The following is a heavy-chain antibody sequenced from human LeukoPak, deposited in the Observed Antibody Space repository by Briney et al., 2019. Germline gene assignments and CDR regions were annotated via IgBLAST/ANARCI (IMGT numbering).Heavy chain of an antibody. J-gene: IGHJ3*02. D-gene: IGHD3-16*02. CDR2: INHSGST. CDR1: GGSFSGYY. V-gene: IGHV4-34*01. Sequence: PSETLSLTCAVYGGSFSGYYWGWIRQPPGKGLEWIGEINHSGSTNYNPSLKSRVTISVDTPKNQFSLKLSSVTAADTAVYYCARRAKTVWGSYRYRAFDIWGQGTMVTVSS. CDR3: ARRAKTVWGSYRYRAFDI.